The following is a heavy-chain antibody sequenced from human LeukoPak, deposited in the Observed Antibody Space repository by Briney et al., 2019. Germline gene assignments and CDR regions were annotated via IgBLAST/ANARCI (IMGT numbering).Heavy chain of an antibody. Sequence: PGGSLRLSCAASGFTFSSSAMSWVRQAPGKGLEWVSSISGSGGSTYYADSVKGRFTISRDNSKNTLYLQMNSLRSEDMAVYYCARESRGGWYALASDFWGQGTLVTASS. CDR3: ARESRGGWYALASDF. D-gene: IGHD6-19*01. CDR2: ISGSGGST. V-gene: IGHV3-23*01. CDR1: GFTFSSSA. J-gene: IGHJ4*02.